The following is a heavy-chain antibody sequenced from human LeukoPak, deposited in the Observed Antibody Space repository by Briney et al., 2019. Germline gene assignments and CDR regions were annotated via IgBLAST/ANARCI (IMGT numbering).Heavy chain of an antibody. CDR1: GFTFDDYA. J-gene: IGHJ6*03. Sequence: PGRSLRLSCAASGFTFDDYAMHWVRQAPGKGLEWVSGISWNSGSIGYADSVKGRFTISRDNAKNSLYLQMNSLRAEDTALYYCAKDHLRSYMDVWGKGTTVTVSS. V-gene: IGHV3-9*01. CDR2: ISWNSGSI. CDR3: AKDHLRSYMDV.